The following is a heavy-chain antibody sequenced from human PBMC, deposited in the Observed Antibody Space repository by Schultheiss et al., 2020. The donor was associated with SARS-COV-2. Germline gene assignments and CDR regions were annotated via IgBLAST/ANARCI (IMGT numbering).Heavy chain of an antibody. CDR1: GYTFTSYD. CDR3: ARGGPAITMIVVVITERDAFDI. Sequence: ASVKVSCKASGYTFTSYDINWVRQATGQGLEWMGWMNPNSGNTGYAQKFQGRVTMTRNTSISTAYMELSSLRSKDTAVYYCARGGPAITMIVVVITERDAFDIWGQGTMVNVSS. J-gene: IGHJ3*02. CDR2: MNPNSGNT. V-gene: IGHV1-8*01. D-gene: IGHD3-22*01.